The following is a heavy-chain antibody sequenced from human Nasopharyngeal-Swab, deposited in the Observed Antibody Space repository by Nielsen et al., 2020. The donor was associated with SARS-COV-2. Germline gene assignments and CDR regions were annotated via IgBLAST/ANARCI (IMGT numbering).Heavy chain of an antibody. CDR3: ARDDSSGYYGY. V-gene: IGHV3-11*01. CDR1: GFTFSDYY. J-gene: IGHJ4*02. D-gene: IGHD3-22*01. Sequence: GESLKISCAASGFTFSDYYMSWIRQAPGKGLEGVSYISGSGSTIYYADSVKSRFTMSRDNAKNSVYLQMNSLRAEDTAVYYCARDDSSGYYGYWGQGTLVTVSS. CDR2: ISGSGSTI.